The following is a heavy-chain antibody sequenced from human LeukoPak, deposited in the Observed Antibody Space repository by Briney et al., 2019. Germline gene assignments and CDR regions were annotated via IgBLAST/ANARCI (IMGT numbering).Heavy chain of an antibody. CDR2: ISGSGGST. Sequence: GGSLRLSCAASGFTFSSYAMSWVRQAPGKGLEWVSAISGSGGSTYYADSVKGRFTISRDNSKNTLYLQMNSLRAEDTAVYYCARLSKDIVVVPAAIVDYWGQGTLVTVSS. CDR1: GFTFSSYA. CDR3: ARLSKDIVVVPAAIVDY. J-gene: IGHJ4*02. D-gene: IGHD2-2*02. V-gene: IGHV3-23*01.